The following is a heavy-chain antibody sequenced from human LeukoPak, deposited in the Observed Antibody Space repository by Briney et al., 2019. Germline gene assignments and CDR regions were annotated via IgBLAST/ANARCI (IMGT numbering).Heavy chain of an antibody. J-gene: IGHJ4*02. D-gene: IGHD6-13*01. CDR3: ASDSYSSIFYY. CDR1: GDSFSGND. V-gene: IGHV4-34*01. CDR2: MNHSVTI. Sequence: SETLSRTCAGDGDSFSGNDWSWQGSGSRQAAGRGLDLIGEMNHSVTINYNPALKSRVRISGDMSKDQFSLKMTSVPAADTAVYYCASDSYSSIFYYWGQGTLVTGSS.